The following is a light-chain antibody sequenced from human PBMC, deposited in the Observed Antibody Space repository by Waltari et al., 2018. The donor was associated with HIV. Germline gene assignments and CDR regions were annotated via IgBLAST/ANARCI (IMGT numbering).Light chain of an antibody. CDR1: QGINSA. V-gene: IGKV1-13*02. J-gene: IGKJ2*03. CDR3: QQFDSFSYS. Sequence: AIQLTQSPSSLSASVGEKVTITCRASQGINSALAWYQQKPGKAPKLLISDASNLKSGVPSRFRGSGSGTDFTLTISSLQPEDFATYYCQQFDSFSYSFGQGTKLEIK. CDR2: DAS.